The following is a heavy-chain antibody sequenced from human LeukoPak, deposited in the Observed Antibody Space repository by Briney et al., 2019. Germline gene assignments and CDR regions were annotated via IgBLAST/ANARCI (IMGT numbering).Heavy chain of an antibody. Sequence: PSETLSLTCAVSGYSISSGYYWGWIRPPPGEGLEWIGSIYHSGSTYYNPSLKSRVTISVDTSKNQFSLKLSSVTAADTAVYYCARDFPYDFWSGYDRWFDPWGQGTLVTVSS. CDR1: GYSISSGYY. J-gene: IGHJ5*02. D-gene: IGHD3-3*01. V-gene: IGHV4-38-2*02. CDR3: ARDFPYDFWSGYDRWFDP. CDR2: IYHSGST.